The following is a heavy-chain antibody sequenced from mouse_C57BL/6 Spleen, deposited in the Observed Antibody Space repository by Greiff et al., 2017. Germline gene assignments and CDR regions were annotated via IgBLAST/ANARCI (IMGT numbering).Heavy chain of an antibody. CDR1: GFTFSSYA. D-gene: IGHD2-4*01. J-gene: IGHJ2*01. Sequence: EVKLVESGGGLVKPGGSLKLSCAASGFTFSSYAMSWVRQTPEKRLEWVATISDGGSYTYYPDNVKGRFTISRDNAKNNLYLQMSHLKSEDTAMYYCARDGDYDDYWGQGTTLTVSS. CDR2: ISDGGSYT. CDR3: ARDGDYDDY. V-gene: IGHV5-4*01.